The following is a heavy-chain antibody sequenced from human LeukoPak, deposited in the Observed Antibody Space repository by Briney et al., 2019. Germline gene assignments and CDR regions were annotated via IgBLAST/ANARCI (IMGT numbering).Heavy chain of an antibody. CDR2: ITSTGRYI. J-gene: IGHJ4*02. D-gene: IGHD3-22*01. V-gene: IGHV3-21*01. Sequence: GGSLRLSCAASGFNFIDYTMNWVRQAPGKGLEWVSSITSTGRYIFYADSLKGRFTISRDNAKNSLYLQMNSLRAEDTAVYYCAREGELGYYDSSGYFDYWGQGTLVTVSS. CDR1: GFNFIDYT. CDR3: AREGELGYYDSSGYFDY.